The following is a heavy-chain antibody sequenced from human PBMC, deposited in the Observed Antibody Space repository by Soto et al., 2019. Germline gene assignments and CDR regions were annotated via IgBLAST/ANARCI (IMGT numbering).Heavy chain of an antibody. CDR2: ISSNGGST. V-gene: IGHV3-64*01. D-gene: IGHD3-16*01. Sequence: EVQLVESGGGLVQPGGSLRLSCAASGFTFSSYAMHWVRQAPGKGLEYVSAISSNGGSTYYANSVKGRFTISRDNSKNSLYLQMGSLRAEDMAVYYCAREGGGYYFDYLGQGTLVTVSS. CDR1: GFTFSSYA. J-gene: IGHJ4*02. CDR3: AREGGGYYFDY.